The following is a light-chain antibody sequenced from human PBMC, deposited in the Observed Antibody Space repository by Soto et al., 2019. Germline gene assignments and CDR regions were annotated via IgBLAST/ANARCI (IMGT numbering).Light chain of an antibody. CDR1: QGISTW. V-gene: IGKV1-12*01. CDR2: GAS. J-gene: IGKJ3*01. Sequence: EIQMTQSPSSVSASVGDRVTITCRASQGISTWLAWYQQKAGKAPNLLIYGASNLHSGVPSRFSGSGSGTNFTLTISSLQPEDFATYHCQQLQRTPFTFGPGTTVDV. CDR3: QQLQRTPFT.